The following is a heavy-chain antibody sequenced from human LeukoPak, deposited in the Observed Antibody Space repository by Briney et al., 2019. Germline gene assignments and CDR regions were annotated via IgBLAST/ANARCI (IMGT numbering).Heavy chain of an antibody. Sequence: GGSLRLSCAASGFTFSSYAMHWVRQAPGKGLEWVAVISYDGSNKYYADSVKGRFTISRDNAKNSLYLQMNSLRAEDTAVYYCAREVPAAAGTLDYWGQGTLVTVSS. V-gene: IGHV3-30-3*01. J-gene: IGHJ4*02. CDR2: ISYDGSNK. D-gene: IGHD6-13*01. CDR1: GFTFSSYA. CDR3: AREVPAAAGTLDY.